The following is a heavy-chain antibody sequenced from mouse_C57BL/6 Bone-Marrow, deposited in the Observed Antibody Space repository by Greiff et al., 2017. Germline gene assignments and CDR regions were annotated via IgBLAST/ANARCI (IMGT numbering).Heavy chain of an antibody. V-gene: IGHV1-55*01. CDR3: ARRRTTVVAHYFDY. CDR2: IYPGSGST. J-gene: IGHJ2*01. Sequence: VKLQQPGAELVKPGASVKMSCKASGYTFTSYWITWVKQRPGQGLEWIGDIYPGSGSTNYNEKFKSKATLTVDTSSSTAYMQLSSLTSEDSAVYYCARRRTTVVAHYFDYWGQGTTLTVSS. CDR1: GYTFTSYW. D-gene: IGHD1-1*01.